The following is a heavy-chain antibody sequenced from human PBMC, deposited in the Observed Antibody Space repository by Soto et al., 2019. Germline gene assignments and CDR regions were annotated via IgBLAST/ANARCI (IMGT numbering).Heavy chain of an antibody. J-gene: IGHJ4*02. CDR1: GYTFTSYA. CDR2: INAGNGNT. D-gene: IGHD5-12*01. V-gene: IGHV1-3*01. Sequence: GASVKVSCKASGYTFTSYAMHWVRQAPGQRLEWMGWINAGNGNTKYSQKFQGRVTITRDTSASTAYMELSSLRSEDTAVYYCARHPGSSGYDSLFDYWGQGTLVTVS. CDR3: ARHPGSSGYDSLFDY.